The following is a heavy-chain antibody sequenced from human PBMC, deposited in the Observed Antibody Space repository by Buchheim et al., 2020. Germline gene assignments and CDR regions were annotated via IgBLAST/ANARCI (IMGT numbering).Heavy chain of an antibody. V-gene: IGHV4-30-4*01. Sequence: QVQLQESGPGLVKPSQTLSLTCTVSGGSISSGDYYWSWIRQPPGKGLVWIGNIYYSGSTYYNPSLKRRVTISVDTSKNQFSLKLSSVTAADTAVYYCARDWGYYYDSSGYQWYFDLWGRGTL. J-gene: IGHJ2*01. CDR3: ARDWGYYYDSSGYQWYFDL. CDR2: IYYSGST. D-gene: IGHD3-22*01. CDR1: GGSISSGDYY.